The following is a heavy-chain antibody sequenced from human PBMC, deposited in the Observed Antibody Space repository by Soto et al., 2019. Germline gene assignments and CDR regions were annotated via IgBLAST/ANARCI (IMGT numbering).Heavy chain of an antibody. D-gene: IGHD2-15*01. CDR3: ARDLGGPYTHFDY. CDR1: GFTFSTYG. Sequence: GGSLRLSCAASGFTFSTYGMHWVRQAPGKGLEWVAVIWYDGNNKYYADSVKGRFTISRDNSKNTLYLQMNSLRADDTAVYYCARDLGGPYTHFDYWGQGTLVTVSS. V-gene: IGHV3-33*01. CDR2: IWYDGNNK. J-gene: IGHJ4*02.